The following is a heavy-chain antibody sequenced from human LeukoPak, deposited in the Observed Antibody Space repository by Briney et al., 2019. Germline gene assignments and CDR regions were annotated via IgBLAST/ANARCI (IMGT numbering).Heavy chain of an antibody. CDR1: GFTVSSNY. J-gene: IGHJ4*02. CDR3: ARDSSGYYPPAAR. D-gene: IGHD3-22*01. CDR2: IYSGGST. Sequence: GGSLRLSCAASGFTVSSNYMSWVRQAPGKGLEWVSVIYSGGSTYYADSVKGRFTISRDNSKNTLYLQMNSLRAEDTAVYYCARDSSGYYPPAARWGQGTLVTVSS. V-gene: IGHV3-66*01.